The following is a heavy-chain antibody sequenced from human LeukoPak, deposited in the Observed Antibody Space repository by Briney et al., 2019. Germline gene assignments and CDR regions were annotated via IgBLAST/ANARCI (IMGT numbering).Heavy chain of an antibody. J-gene: IGHJ5*02. D-gene: IGHD5/OR15-5a*01. CDR1: GFTFTTYA. V-gene: IGHV3-23*01. CDR3: ARDLPYFDP. Sequence: GGSLRLSCAASGFTFTTYAMSWVRQAPGKGLEWVSGIRGSGGSTFYADSVKGRFTISRDNSKNTLYLHMNSLRAEDTAVYYCARDLPYFDPWGQGTLVTVSS. CDR2: IRGSGGST.